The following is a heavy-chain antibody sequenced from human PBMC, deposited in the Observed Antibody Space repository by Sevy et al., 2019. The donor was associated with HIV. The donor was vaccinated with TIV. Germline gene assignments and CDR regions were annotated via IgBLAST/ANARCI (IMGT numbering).Heavy chain of an antibody. CDR1: GFTFSSYA. D-gene: IGHD3-22*01. CDR3: AKDRSYYDSSGPPSHFDY. Sequence: GGSLRLSCAASGFTFSSYAMSWVRQAPGKGLEWVSAISGSGGSTYYADSVKGRFTISRDNSKNTLYLQMNSLRAEDTAVYYCAKDRSYYDSSGPPSHFDYWGQGTLVTVS. CDR2: ISGSGGST. J-gene: IGHJ4*02. V-gene: IGHV3-23*01.